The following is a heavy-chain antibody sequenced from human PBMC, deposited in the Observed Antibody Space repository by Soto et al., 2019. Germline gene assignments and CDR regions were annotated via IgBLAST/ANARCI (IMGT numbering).Heavy chain of an antibody. Sequence: PGGSLRLSCAAAGCTFSSYGMSWVRQAPGKGLEWVSAISGSGGSTYYADSVKGRFTISRDNSKNTLYLQMNSLGAEDTAVYYCAKVGGYCSSTSCYAKTTWSAPWGQGTLVTVSS. CDR3: AKVGGYCSSTSCYAKTTWSAP. CDR1: GCTFSSYG. J-gene: IGHJ5*02. CDR2: ISGSGGST. D-gene: IGHD2-2*01. V-gene: IGHV3-23*01.